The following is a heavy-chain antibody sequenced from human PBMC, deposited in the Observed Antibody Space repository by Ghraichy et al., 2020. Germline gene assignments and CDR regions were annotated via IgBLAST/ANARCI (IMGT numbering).Heavy chain of an antibody. CDR2: INPSSGDT. CDR3: ARVSTGWYFDY. CDR1: GYNFADFPTYF. V-gene: IGHV1-2*02. D-gene: IGHD6-19*01. J-gene: IGHJ4*02. Sequence: ASVKVSCKASGYNFADFPTYFIHWVRQPPGQGLEWMGWINPSSGDTKYAQKFQGRVTVTRDTSTNTAYMELSSLRSNDTAVYSCARVSTGWYFDYWGQGTLVTVSS.